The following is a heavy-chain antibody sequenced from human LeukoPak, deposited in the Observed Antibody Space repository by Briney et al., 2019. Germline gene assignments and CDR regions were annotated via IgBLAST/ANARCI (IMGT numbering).Heavy chain of an antibody. CDR2: ISYSGNT. D-gene: IGHD7-27*01. Sequence: SETLSLICTVSGGSISSSSYYWGWIRQPPGKGLEWIGSISYSGNTYYNPSLKSRVTISADTSKNQFSLKLSSVTAADTAVYYCARLHWGSGGSGSFVFGGQGTLVTVSS. CDR3: ARLHWGSGGSGSFVF. J-gene: IGHJ4*02. CDR1: GGSISSSSYY. V-gene: IGHV4-39*01.